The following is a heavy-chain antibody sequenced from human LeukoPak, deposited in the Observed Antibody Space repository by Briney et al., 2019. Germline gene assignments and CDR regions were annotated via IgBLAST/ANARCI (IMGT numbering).Heavy chain of an antibody. CDR1: GGSFSGYY. D-gene: IGHD6-13*01. CDR2: INHSGST. Sequence: PSETLSLTCAVYGGSFSGYYWSWIRQPPGKGLEWIGEINHSGSTNYNPSLKSRVTISVDTSKNQFSLKLSAVPAADTAVYYCARDLYSSRTNDAFVIWGRGTMVTVSS. V-gene: IGHV4-34*01. CDR3: ARDLYSSRTNDAFVI. J-gene: IGHJ3*02.